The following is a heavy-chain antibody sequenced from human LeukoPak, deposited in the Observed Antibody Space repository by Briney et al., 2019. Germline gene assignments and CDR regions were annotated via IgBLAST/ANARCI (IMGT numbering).Heavy chain of an antibody. Sequence: GGSLRLSCAASGFTFSSYAMHWVRQAPGKGLEWVAVISYDGSNKYYADSVKGRFTVSRDNSKSTLYLQMSSLRAEDTAVYYCAREAGDWGQGTLAIVSS. CDR3: AREAGD. CDR2: ISYDGSNK. V-gene: IGHV3-30-3*01. J-gene: IGHJ4*02. CDR1: GFTFSSYA.